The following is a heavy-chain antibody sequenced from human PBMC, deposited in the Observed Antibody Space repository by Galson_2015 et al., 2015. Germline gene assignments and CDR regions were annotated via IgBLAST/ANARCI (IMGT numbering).Heavy chain of an antibody. J-gene: IGHJ5*02. CDR1: RHSFTSYW. Sequence: QSGAEVKKPGESLTISCKGSRHSFTSYWIGWVRQMPGKGLEWMGMIYPDDSDTRYSPSFQGQVTISADKSISTAYLQWSSLKASDTAIYYCARRETSSYYRRWFDPWGQGTLVTVSS. CDR3: ARRETSSYYRRWFDP. V-gene: IGHV5-51*01. D-gene: IGHD2-2*01. CDR2: IYPDDSDT.